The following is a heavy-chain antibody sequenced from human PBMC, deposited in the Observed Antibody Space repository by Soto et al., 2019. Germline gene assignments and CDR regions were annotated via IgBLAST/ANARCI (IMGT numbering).Heavy chain of an antibody. CDR3: ARHTSFLEWLLYFDY. D-gene: IGHD3-3*01. Sequence: SETLSLTCTVSGGSISSSSYYWGWIRQPPGKGLEWIGSIYYSGSTYYNPSLKSRVTISVDTSKNQFSLKLSSVTAADTAVYYCARHTSFLEWLLYFDYWGQGTLVTVSS. CDR1: GGSISSSSYY. V-gene: IGHV4-39*01. CDR2: IYYSGST. J-gene: IGHJ4*02.